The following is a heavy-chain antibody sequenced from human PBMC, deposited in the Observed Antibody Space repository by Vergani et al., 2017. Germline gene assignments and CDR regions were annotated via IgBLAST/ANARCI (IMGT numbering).Heavy chain of an antibody. CDR1: GGSFSGYY. V-gene: IGHV4-34*01. Sequence: QVQLQQWGAGLLKPSETLSLTCAVYGGSFSGYYWSWIRQPPGKGLEWIGEINHSGSTNYNPSFKSRVTISVDTSKNQFSLKLSSVTAADTAVYYCARVETAACSGGSCYPLDYWGQGTLVTVSS. D-gene: IGHD2-15*01. CDR2: INHSGST. J-gene: IGHJ4*02. CDR3: ARVETAACSGGSCYPLDY.